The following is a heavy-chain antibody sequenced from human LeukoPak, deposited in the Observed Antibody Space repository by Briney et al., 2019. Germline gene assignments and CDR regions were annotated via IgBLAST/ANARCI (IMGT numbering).Heavy chain of an antibody. V-gene: IGHV1-18*01. J-gene: IGHJ1*01. CDR3: ARDLPFEEILEWLLEY. Sequence: GASVKVTCKASGYTFTIFGITWVRQAPGQGLEWMGWISPFNPNGNYAQKFQDRMSLTLDTSTTTAYMDLWSLRSDDTAVYYCARDLPFEEILEWLLEYWGQGTLVTVSS. D-gene: IGHD3-3*01. CDR1: GYTFTIFG. CDR2: ISPFNPNG.